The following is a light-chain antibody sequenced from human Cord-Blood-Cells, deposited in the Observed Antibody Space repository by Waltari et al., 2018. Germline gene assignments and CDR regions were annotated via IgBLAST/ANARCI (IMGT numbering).Light chain of an antibody. J-gene: IGKJ1*01. CDR2: KAS. Sequence: DLQMPQSPPPLSVSVGDRVTPTCPASQSISSWLVSYPRKPGKAPKLLSYKASNLASGVPSRFSGSGAGTEFTLTISSLQPGGFATYYCQQYNSFPCTFEQGTKVEIK. V-gene: IGKV1-5*03. CDR1: QSISSW. CDR3: QQYNSFPCT.